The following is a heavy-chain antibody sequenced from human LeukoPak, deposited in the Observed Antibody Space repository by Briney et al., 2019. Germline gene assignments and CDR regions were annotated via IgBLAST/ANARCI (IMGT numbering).Heavy chain of an antibody. CDR2: MYYSGST. J-gene: IGHJ4*02. V-gene: IGHV4-39*07. D-gene: IGHD3-22*01. CDR3: ARQTYYYDSSGYYPFDY. CDR1: GGSISSSSYY. Sequence: PSETLSLTCTVSGGSISSSSYYWGWIRQPPGKGLEWIGTMYYSGSTHHNPSLKSRATISVDTSKNQFSLKLSSVTAADTAVYYCARQTYYYDSSGYYPFDYWGQGTLVTVSS.